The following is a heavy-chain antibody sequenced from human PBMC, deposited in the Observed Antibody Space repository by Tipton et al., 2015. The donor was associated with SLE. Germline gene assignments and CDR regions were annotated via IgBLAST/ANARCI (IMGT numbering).Heavy chain of an antibody. Sequence: SLRLSCAASGFTFDDYAMHWVRQAPGKGLEWGSGISWNSGSIGYADTVKGRFTVSRDNAKNSLYLQMNSLRAKDTAVYYCAREMGFYDSCGYGYWGQGTLVTVSS. V-gene: IGHV3-9*01. CDR3: AREMGFYDSCGYGY. CDR1: GFTFDDYA. D-gene: IGHD3-22*01. CDR2: ISWNSGSI. J-gene: IGHJ4*02.